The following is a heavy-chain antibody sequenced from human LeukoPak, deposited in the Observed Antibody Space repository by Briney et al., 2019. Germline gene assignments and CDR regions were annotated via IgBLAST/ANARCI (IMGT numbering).Heavy chain of an antibody. CDR3: ARGILLLWFGELFSDWFDP. CDR1: GYSISSGYY. D-gene: IGHD3-10*01. V-gene: IGHV4-38-2*02. Sequence: SETLSLTCTVSGYSISSGYYWGWIRQPPGKGLEWIGSIYHSGSTYYNPSLKSRVTISVDTSKNQFSLKLSSVTAADTAVYYCARGILLLWFGELFSDWFDPWGQGTLVTVSS. CDR2: IYHSGST. J-gene: IGHJ5*02.